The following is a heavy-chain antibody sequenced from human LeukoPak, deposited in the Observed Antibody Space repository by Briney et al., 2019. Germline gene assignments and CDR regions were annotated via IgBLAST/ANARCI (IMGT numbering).Heavy chain of an antibody. CDR2: INHSGST. J-gene: IGHJ4*02. CDR3: AGGGVAMGY. CDR1: GGSFSGYY. D-gene: IGHD3-3*01. Sequence: SETLSLTCAVYGGSFSGYYWSWIRQPPGKGLEWIGEINHSGSTNYNPSLKSRVTISVDTSKNQFSLKLSSVTAADTAVYYCAGGGVAMGYWGQGTLVTVSS. V-gene: IGHV4-34*01.